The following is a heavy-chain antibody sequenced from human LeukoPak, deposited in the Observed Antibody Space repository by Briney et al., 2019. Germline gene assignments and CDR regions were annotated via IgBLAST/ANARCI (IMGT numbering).Heavy chain of an antibody. CDR1: GGSISSYY. V-gene: IGHV4-59*01. D-gene: IGHD6-19*01. J-gene: IGHJ6*03. Sequence: SETLSLTCTVSGGSISSYYWSWIRQPPGKGLEWIGYIYYSGSTNYNPSLKSRVTISVDTSKNQFSLKLSSVTAADTAVYYCARNRRIAVAGTRACYYYMDVWGKGTTVTISS. CDR3: ARNRRIAVAGTRACYYYMDV. CDR2: IYYSGST.